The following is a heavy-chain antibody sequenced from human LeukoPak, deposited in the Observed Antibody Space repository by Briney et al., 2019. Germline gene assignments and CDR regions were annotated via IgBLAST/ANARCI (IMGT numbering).Heavy chain of an antibody. Sequence: PSETLSLTCAVSGGSISSYYWSWIRQPPGKGLEWIGYIHYSGSSNYNPSLKSRVTISIDTSKNQFSLRLSSVTAADTAVYYCARHVGSFGSSHFDYWGQGTLVTVSS. J-gene: IGHJ4*02. CDR2: IHYSGSS. V-gene: IGHV4-59*08. CDR1: GGSISSYY. D-gene: IGHD6-13*01. CDR3: ARHVGSFGSSHFDY.